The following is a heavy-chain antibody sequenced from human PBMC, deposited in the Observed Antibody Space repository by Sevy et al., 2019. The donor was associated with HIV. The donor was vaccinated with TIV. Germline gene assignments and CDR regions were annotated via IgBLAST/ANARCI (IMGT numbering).Heavy chain of an antibody. J-gene: IGHJ4*02. CDR1: GYTFTSYD. CDR2: MNPNSGNT. CDR3: ARGYSLRLSSISSY. D-gene: IGHD5-12*01. V-gene: IGHV1-8*01. Sequence: ASVKVSCKASGYTFTSYDINWERQATGQGLEWMGWMNPNSGNTGYAQKFQGRVTMTRNTSISTAYMELSSLRSEDTAVYYCARGYSLRLSSISSYWGQGTLVTVSS.